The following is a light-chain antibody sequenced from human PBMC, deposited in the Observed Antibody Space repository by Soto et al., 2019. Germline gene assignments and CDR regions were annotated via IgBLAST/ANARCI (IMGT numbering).Light chain of an antibody. CDR3: QHYGSSPWT. Sequence: EIVLTQSPGTLSLSPGERATLSCRASQSVTSSHLAWYQQRPGQAPRLLIYGASSRATGIPDRFSGSGSGPDFTLTISRLEPEDFAVYFCQHYGSSPWTFGQGTKVDI. CDR1: QSVTSSH. V-gene: IGKV3-20*01. J-gene: IGKJ1*01. CDR2: GAS.